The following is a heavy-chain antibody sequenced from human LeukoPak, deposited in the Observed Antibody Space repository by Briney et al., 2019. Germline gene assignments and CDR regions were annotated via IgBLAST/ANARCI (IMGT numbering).Heavy chain of an antibody. CDR3: ARDPRVVVTAMLRGNYYMDV. J-gene: IGHJ6*03. CDR1: GFTFSSYS. Sequence: TGGSLRLSCAASGFTFSSYSMNWVRQAPGKGLEWVSSISSSSSYIYYADSVKGRFTISRDNAKNSLYLQMNSLRAEDTAVYYCARDPRVVVTAMLRGNYYMDVWGKGTTVTVSS. CDR2: ISSSSSYI. D-gene: IGHD2-21*02. V-gene: IGHV3-21*01.